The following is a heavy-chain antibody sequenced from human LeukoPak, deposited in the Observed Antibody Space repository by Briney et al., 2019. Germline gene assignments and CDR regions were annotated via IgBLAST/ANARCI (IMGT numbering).Heavy chain of an antibody. V-gene: IGHV1-2*02. CDR3: ARDRGASGWACDY. CDR1: GYTFTGYY. Sequence: ASVKVSCKASGYTFTGYYMHWVRQAPGQGLEWMGWINPNSGGTNFAQKFQDRVTMTRDTSISTAYMELSRLRSDDTAVYYCARDRGASGWACDYWGQGTLVTVSS. J-gene: IGHJ4*02. CDR2: INPNSGGT. D-gene: IGHD6-19*01.